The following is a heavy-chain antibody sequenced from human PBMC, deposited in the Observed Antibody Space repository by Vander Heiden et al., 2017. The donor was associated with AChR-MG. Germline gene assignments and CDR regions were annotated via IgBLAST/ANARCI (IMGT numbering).Heavy chain of an antibody. CDR3: AKSPKISGIDY. D-gene: IGHD2-15*01. V-gene: IGHV3-30*18. CDR2: ISYDGSNK. Sequence: QVQLVESGGGVVQPGRSLRPSCAASGFTFSSYGMHWVRQAPGKGLEWVAVISYDGSNKYYADSVKGRFTISRDNSKNTLYLQMNSLRAEDTAVYYCAKSPKISGIDYWGQGTLVTVSS. CDR1: GFTFSSYG. J-gene: IGHJ4*02.